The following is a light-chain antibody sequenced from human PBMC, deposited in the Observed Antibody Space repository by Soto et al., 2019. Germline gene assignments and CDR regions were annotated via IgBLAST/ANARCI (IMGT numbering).Light chain of an antibody. V-gene: IGLV2-14*01. CDR2: EVT. CDR3: GSYSSTDTPFV. Sequence: QSALAQPSSVSGSPGQSITISCTGTSTDVGGYNYVSWYQHHSGKVPKLLIYEVTNRPSGISDRFSGSKSVNTASLTISSLQAEDESDYYCGSYSSTDTPFVFGTGTKVTVL. J-gene: IGLJ1*01. CDR1: STDVGGYNY.